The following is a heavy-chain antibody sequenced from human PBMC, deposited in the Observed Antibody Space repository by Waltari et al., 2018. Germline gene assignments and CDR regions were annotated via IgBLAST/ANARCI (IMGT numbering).Heavy chain of an antibody. CDR3: AHRPTAWELIDRKFDY. J-gene: IGHJ4*02. CDR1: GFSLSTSGVG. Sequence: QITLKESGPTLVKPTQTLTLTCTFSGFSLSTSGVGVGWIRQPPGKALEWLALIYWNDDKRYSPSLKSRLTITKDTSKNQVVLTMTNMDPVDTATYYCAHRPTAWELIDRKFDYWGQGTLVTVSS. D-gene: IGHD1-26*01. CDR2: IYWNDDK. V-gene: IGHV2-5*01.